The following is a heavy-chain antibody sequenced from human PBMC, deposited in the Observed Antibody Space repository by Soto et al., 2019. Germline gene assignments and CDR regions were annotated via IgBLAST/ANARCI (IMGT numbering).Heavy chain of an antibody. D-gene: IGHD3-10*02. CDR3: AIGCTGESDY. J-gene: IGHJ4*02. V-gene: IGHV4-31*01. CDR1: GGSISSGGYY. CDR2: IYYSGST. Sequence: QVQLQESGPGLVKPSQTLSLTGPVSGGSISSGGYYLSWIRQHPGKGLEWIGYIYYSGSTYYNPSLKRLVTISVDTSKNQFSLKLSSVTSADTAVYYCAIGCTGESDYWCQGTLVTASS.